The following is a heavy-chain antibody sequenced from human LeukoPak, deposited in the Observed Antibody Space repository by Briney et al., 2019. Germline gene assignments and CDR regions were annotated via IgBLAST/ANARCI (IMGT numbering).Heavy chain of an antibody. V-gene: IGHV3-23*01. CDR3: AGRSGRGYYYGMDV. J-gene: IGHJ6*02. CDR2: ITAGGGGT. CDR1: GFTFTTYA. D-gene: IGHD6-19*01. Sequence: GGSLRLSCATSGFTFTTYAMAWVRQAPGKGLEWVAAITAGGGGTYYADSLKGRFTISRDNSKNTLYLQMNSLRAEDTAVYYCAGRSGRGYYYGMDVWGQGTTVTVSS.